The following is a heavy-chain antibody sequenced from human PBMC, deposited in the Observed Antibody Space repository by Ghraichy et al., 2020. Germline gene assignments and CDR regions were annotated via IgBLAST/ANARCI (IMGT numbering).Heavy chain of an antibody. CDR2: INHSGST. CDR1: GGSFSGYY. CDR3: AGDYVLRFLEWLLIPHYGMDV. D-gene: IGHD3-3*01. Sequence: SETLSLTCAVYGGSFSGYYWSWIRQPPGKGLEWIGEINHSGSTNYNPSLKSRVTISVDTSKNQFSLKLSSVTAADTAVYYCAGDYVLRFLEWLLIPHYGMDVWGQGTTVTVSS. J-gene: IGHJ6*02. V-gene: IGHV4-34*01.